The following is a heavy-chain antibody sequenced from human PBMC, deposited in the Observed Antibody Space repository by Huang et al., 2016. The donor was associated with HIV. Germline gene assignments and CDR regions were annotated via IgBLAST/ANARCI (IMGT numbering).Heavy chain of an antibody. J-gene: IGHJ3*02. CDR1: GGSFSGYY. CDR3: ARERMMSWLDDHDAFDI. D-gene: IGHD1-1*01. V-gene: IGHV4-34*01. CDR2: INHSGST. Sequence: QVQLQQWGAGLLKPSETLSLTCAVYGGSFSGYYWSWIRQSPGKGLEWIGEINHSGSTNCNPSLKSRLTISVDTSNNQFSLKLSSVTAADTAVYYCARERMMSWLDDHDAFDIGGQGTMVTVSS.